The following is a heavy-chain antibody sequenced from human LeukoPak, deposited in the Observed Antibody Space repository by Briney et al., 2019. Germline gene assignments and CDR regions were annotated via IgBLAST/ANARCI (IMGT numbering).Heavy chain of an antibody. V-gene: IGHV3-9*01. J-gene: IGHJ6*02. CDR3: AKDPAGYYYYGMDV. CDR1: GFTFDDYA. Sequence: GRSLRLSCAASGFTFDDYAMHWVRQAPGQGLEWVSGISWNSGSIGYADSVKGRFTISRDNPKNSLYLQMNSLRAEDTALYYCAKDPAGYYYYGMDVWGQGTTVTVSS. CDR2: ISWNSGSI. D-gene: IGHD6-19*01.